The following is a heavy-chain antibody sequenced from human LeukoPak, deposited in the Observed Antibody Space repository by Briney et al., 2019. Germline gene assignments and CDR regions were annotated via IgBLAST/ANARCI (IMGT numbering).Heavy chain of an antibody. D-gene: IGHD3-16*02. V-gene: IGHV3-30-3*01. Sequence: GGSLRLSCAASGFTFSSYAMHWIRQAPGKGLEWVAVLSYDGSNKYYADSVKGRFTISRDNSKNTLYLQMNSLRAEDTAVYYCARGIYYDYVWGSYRYTGGTEPAFDYWGQGTLVTVSS. CDR1: GFTFSSYA. CDR3: ARGIYYDYVWGSYRYTGGTEPAFDY. J-gene: IGHJ4*02. CDR2: LSYDGSNK.